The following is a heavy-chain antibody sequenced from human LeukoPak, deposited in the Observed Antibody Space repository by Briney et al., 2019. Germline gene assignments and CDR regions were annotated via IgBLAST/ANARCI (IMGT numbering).Heavy chain of an antibody. V-gene: IGHV1-18*01. CDR1: GYTFTSYG. CDR3: ARDATIVGATLGDIDAFDI. D-gene: IGHD1-26*01. J-gene: IGHJ3*02. Sequence: ASVKVSCKASGYTFTSYGISWVRQAPGQWLEWMGWISAYNGNTNYAQKLQGRVTMTTDTSTSTAYMELRSLRSDDTAVYYCARDATIVGATLGDIDAFDIWGRGTMVTVSS. CDR2: ISAYNGNT.